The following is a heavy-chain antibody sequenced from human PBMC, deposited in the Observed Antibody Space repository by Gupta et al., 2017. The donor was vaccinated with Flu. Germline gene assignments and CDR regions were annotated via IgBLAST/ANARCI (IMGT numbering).Heavy chain of an antibody. CDR3: AKGRLGYTYYFDY. Sequence: VRQAPGKGLEWVSAISGSSGSTYYADSVKGRFTISRDNSKNTLYLQMNSLRAEDTAVYYCAKGRLGYTYYFDYWGQGTLVTVSS. CDR2: ISGSSGST. J-gene: IGHJ4*02. V-gene: IGHV3-23*01. D-gene: IGHD3-16*02.